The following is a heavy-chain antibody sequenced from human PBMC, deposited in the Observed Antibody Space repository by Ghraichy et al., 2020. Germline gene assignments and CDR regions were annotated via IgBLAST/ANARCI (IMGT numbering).Heavy chain of an antibody. D-gene: IGHD4-17*01. CDR2: INPKTGDT. V-gene: IGHV1-2*02. J-gene: IGHJ5*02. Sequence: ASVKVSCKASGYTFTAFYMHWVRQAPGQGLEWMGWINPKTGDTKYAQKFQGRVIMTRDTSVNTVYMQLSWLPSDDTAVYYCARRHGGSTGDYAPWGQGTLVTVSP. CDR3: ARRHGGSTGDYAP. CDR1: GYTFTAFY.